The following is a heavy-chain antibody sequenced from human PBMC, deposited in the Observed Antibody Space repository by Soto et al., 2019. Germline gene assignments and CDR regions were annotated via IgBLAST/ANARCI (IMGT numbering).Heavy chain of an antibody. J-gene: IGHJ6*02. CDR1: GASSGRYY. D-gene: IGHD3-9*01. CDR3: ARVYFGWRGYYYGIDV. Sequence: PPETISPTWVVYGASSGRYYWGWISPPAGKRLEGLGEANQRGSRNYNPHLKSRVNISVDTSKNQFSLKLSSVTAADTAVYYCARVYFGWRGYYYGIDVWGQGNTV. CDR2: ANQRGSR. V-gene: IGHV4-34*01.